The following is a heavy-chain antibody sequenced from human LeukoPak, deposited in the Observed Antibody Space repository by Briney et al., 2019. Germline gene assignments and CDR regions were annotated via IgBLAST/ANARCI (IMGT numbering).Heavy chain of an antibody. CDR1: GFTFSNYD. J-gene: IGHJ4*02. CDR3: ARGGLGNFD. CDR2: LGYDGHNK. Sequence: GGSLRLSCAPTGFTFSNYDIHWVRKAPGKELEWVAFLGYDGHNKFYGESVKGRFTISRDNSKNTLYLQMNSLRAEDTAVYYCARGGLGNFDWGQGTLVTVSS. D-gene: IGHD4-23*01. V-gene: IGHV3-30*02.